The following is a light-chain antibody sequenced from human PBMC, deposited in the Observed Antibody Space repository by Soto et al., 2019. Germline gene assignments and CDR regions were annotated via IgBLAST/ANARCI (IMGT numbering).Light chain of an antibody. CDR2: RNN. CDR1: SSNIGSNY. CDR3: AAWDDSLSGYV. J-gene: IGLJ1*01. Sequence: QSVLTQPPSASGTPGQRVTISCSRSSSNIGSNYVYWYQQLPGTAPKPLIYRNNQRPSGVPDRFSGSKSGTSASLAISGLRSEDEADYYCAAWDDSLSGYVFGTGTKVTVL. V-gene: IGLV1-47*01.